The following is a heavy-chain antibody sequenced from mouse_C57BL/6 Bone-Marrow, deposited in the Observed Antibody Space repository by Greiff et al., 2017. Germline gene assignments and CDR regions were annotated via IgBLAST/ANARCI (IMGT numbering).Heavy chain of an antibody. CDR2: IYYSGTF. Sequence: EVQRVESGPGLVKPSQTVFLTCTVTGISITTGTYRWSWLRQFPGNKLEWIGHIYYSGTFSYNPFLPRRTTITRDTPKNQVFLEMNSLTAEDTAAYYCARSNYYAMDYWGQGTSVTVSS. J-gene: IGHJ4*01. CDR1: GISITTGTYR. V-gene: IGHV3-5*01. D-gene: IGHD2-5*01. CDR3: ARSNYYAMDY.